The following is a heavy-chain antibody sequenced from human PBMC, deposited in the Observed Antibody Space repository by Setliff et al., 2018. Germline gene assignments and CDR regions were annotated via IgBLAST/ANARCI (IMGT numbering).Heavy chain of an antibody. D-gene: IGHD6-13*01. CDR2: ISAYNGNT. J-gene: IGHJ3*02. CDR3: ARAPGYSTTPGSYAFDI. V-gene: IGHV1-18*01. CDR1: GYTFTSYG. Sequence: ASVKVSCKAPGYTFTSYGISWVRQAPGQGLEWMGWISAYNGNTNYAQKLQGRVTMTTDTSTSAAYMELRSLRSDDTAVYYCARAPGYSTTPGSYAFDIWGQGTMVTVSS.